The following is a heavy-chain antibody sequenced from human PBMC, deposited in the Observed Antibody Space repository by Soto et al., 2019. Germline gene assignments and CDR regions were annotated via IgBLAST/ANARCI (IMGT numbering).Heavy chain of an antibody. J-gene: IGHJ6*02. D-gene: IGHD1-26*01. V-gene: IGHV4-34*01. CDR1: GGSFSGYY. CDR2: INHRGNT. Sequence: QVQLQQWGAGLLKPSETLSLTCAVYGGSFSGYYWSWIRQAPGKGLEWIGEINHRGNTEYNPSLKSRVTMSVDTSKNQVSLTLSSVTAADTAVYSCARGAPARHAGFYYYMLDVWGQGTTVTVSS. CDR3: ARGAPARHAGFYYYMLDV.